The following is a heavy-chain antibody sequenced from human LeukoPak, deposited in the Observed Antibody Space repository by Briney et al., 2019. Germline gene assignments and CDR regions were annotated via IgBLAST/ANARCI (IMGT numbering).Heavy chain of an antibody. CDR3: ARPGIAAAGTVSFDY. J-gene: IGHJ4*02. CDR2: IIPIFGTA. D-gene: IGHD6-13*01. V-gene: IGHV1-69*13. Sequence: SSVKVSCKASGGTFSSYAISWVRQAPGQGLEWIGGIIPIFGTANYAQKFQGRVTITADESTSTAYMELSSLRSEDTAVYYCARPGIAAAGTVSFDYWGQGTLVTVSS. CDR1: GGTFSSYA.